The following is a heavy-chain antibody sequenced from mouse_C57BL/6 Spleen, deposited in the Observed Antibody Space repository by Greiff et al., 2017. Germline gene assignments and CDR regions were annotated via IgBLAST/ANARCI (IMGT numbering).Heavy chain of an antibody. CDR1: GFTFSDAW. CDR2: IRNKANNHAT. V-gene: IGHV6-6*01. Sequence: EVQRVESGGGLVQPGGTMKLSCAASGFTFSDAWMDWVRLSPAKGLEWVAEIRNKANNHATYYAESVKGRFTISRDDSKSSVYLQMNSLRAEDTGIYYCTRGDYDSWFAYWGQGTLVTVSA. D-gene: IGHD2-4*01. CDR3: TRGDYDSWFAY. J-gene: IGHJ3*01.